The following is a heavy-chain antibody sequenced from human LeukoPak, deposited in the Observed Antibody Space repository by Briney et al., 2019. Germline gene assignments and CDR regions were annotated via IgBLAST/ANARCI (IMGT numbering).Heavy chain of an antibody. V-gene: IGHV3-48*04. CDR1: GFTFSSYS. CDR2: ISSSSSTI. J-gene: IGHJ5*02. D-gene: IGHD3-3*01. CDR3: ARGATYYDFWSGYYRWFDP. Sequence: PGGSLRLSCAASGFTFSSYSMNWVRQAPGKGLEWVSYISSSSSTIYYADSVKGRFTISRDNAKNSLYLQMNCLRAEDTAVYYCARGATYYDFWSGYYRWFDPWGQGTLVTVSS.